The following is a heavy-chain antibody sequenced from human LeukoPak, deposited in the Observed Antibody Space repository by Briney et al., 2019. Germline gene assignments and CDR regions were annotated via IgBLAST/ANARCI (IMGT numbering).Heavy chain of an antibody. D-gene: IGHD3-10*01. CDR1: GGSISSSSYY. J-gene: IGHJ5*02. CDR2: IYTSGST. Sequence: PSETLSLTCTVSGGSISSSSYYWGWIRQPPGKGLEWIGRIYTSGSTNYNPSLKSRVTMSVDTSKNQFSLKLSSVTAADTAVYYCARGARITMVRGARNWFDPWGQGTLVTVSS. V-gene: IGHV4-61*02. CDR3: ARGARITMVRGARNWFDP.